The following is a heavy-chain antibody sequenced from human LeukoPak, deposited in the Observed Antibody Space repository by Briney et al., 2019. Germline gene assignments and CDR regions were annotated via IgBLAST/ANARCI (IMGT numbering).Heavy chain of an antibody. CDR1: GHTFTCFY. CDR2: INPSGGTT. Sequence: ASVKVSCKASGHTFTCFYIHWVRQAPGQGLEWMGIINPSGGTTSYAQKFQGRVTMSRDTSTSTVYMELSSLRSEDTAVYYCARPDIVGATNPYYYGMDVWGQGTTVTVSS. V-gene: IGHV1-46*01. CDR3: ARPDIVGATNPYYYGMDV. J-gene: IGHJ6*02. D-gene: IGHD1-26*01.